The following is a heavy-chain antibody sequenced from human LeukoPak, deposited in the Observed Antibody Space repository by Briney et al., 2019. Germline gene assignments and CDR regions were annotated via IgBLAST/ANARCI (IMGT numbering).Heavy chain of an antibody. CDR1: GGSISSYY. D-gene: IGHD3-9*01. CDR3: ARGFDWTSFDS. V-gene: IGHV4-4*07. CDR2: FYISGST. J-gene: IGHJ4*02. Sequence: PSETLSLTCTVSGGSISSYYWSWIRQPAGKGLEWIGRFYISGSTNYNPSLKSRVTMSVDTSKNQFSLKLSSVTAADTAVYYCARGFDWTSFDSWGQGTLVTVSS.